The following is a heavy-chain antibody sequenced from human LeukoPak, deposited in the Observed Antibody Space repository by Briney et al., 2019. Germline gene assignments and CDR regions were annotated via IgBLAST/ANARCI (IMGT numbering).Heavy chain of an antibody. J-gene: IGHJ4*02. D-gene: IGHD4/OR15-4a*01. CDR1: GFTFSNYW. V-gene: IGHV3-23*01. Sequence: GGSLRPSCAASGFTFSNYWMNWVRQAPGGGLEWVSGISISGDVTYYADAVQGRFIISRDNSRNTVYLQMNSLRVEDTAVYYCANEEVPNDYWGQGTLVTVSS. CDR2: ISISGDVT. CDR3: ANEEVPNDY.